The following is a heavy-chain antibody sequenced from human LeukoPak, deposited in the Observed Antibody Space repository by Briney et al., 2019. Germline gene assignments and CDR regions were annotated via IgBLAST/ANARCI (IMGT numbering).Heavy chain of an antibody. D-gene: IGHD2-15*01. CDR1: GFIFSSYA. V-gene: IGHV3-23*01. Sequence: GGSLRLSCAASGFIFSSYAMSWVRQAPGKGLEWVSAISGSGGSTNYADSVKGRFTISRDNSKNPLYLQMDSLRADDTAEYYCAKVLRSLYFDLWGRGTLVTVSS. CDR2: ISGSGGST. J-gene: IGHJ2*01. CDR3: AKVLRSLYFDL.